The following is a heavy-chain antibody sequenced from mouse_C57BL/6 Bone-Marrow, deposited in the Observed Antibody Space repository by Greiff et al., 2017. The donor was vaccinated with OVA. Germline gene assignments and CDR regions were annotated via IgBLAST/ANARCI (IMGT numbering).Heavy chain of an antibody. D-gene: IGHD1-1*01. CDR2: IYPRDGST. J-gene: IGHJ2*01. CDR3: AREGFSTTVVPH. V-gene: IGHV1-78*01. CDR1: GYTFTDHT. Sequence: QVQLKQSDAELVKPGASVKLSCKVSGYTFTDHTIHWMKQRPEQGLEWIGYIYPRDGSTKYNEKFKGKATLTADKSSSTAYMQLNSRTSEDSAVDFCAREGFSTTVVPHWGQGTTLTVSA.